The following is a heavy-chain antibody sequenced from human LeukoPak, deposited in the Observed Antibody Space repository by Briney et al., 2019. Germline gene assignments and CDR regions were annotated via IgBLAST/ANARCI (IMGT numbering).Heavy chain of an antibody. Sequence: SETLSLTYTVSGGSTSTFYWSWIRQPPGQGLEWIGYISYSGSTNYNPSLKSRVTISVDRTKSQFSLKLSSVTAADTAVYYCARGHSGYDFDAFDIWGQGTLVTVSS. D-gene: IGHD5-12*01. CDR2: ISYSGST. CDR3: ARGHSGYDFDAFDI. J-gene: IGHJ3*02. CDR1: GGSTSTFY. V-gene: IGHV4-59*01.